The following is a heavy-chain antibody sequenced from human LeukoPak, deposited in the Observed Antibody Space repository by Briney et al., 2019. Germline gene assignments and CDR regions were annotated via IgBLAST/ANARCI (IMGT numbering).Heavy chain of an antibody. Sequence: SETLSLTCTVSGGSISSSSYYWGWIRQPPGKGLEWIGSIYYSGSTYYNPSLKSRVTISVDTSKNQFSLKLSSVTAADTAVYYCARDNLNYYGSGSYYSRWFDPWGQGTLVTVSS. D-gene: IGHD3-10*01. J-gene: IGHJ5*02. CDR3: ARDNLNYYGSGSYYSRWFDP. V-gene: IGHV4-39*07. CDR1: GGSISSSSYY. CDR2: IYYSGST.